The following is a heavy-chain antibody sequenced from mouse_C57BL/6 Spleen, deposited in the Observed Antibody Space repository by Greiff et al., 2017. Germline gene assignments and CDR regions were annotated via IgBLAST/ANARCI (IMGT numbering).Heavy chain of an antibody. CDR3: ARSDYDEDFDV. J-gene: IGHJ1*03. D-gene: IGHD2-4*01. Sequence: QVQLQQSGPELVKPGASVKISCKASGYAFSSSWMNWVKQRPGKGLEWIGRIYPGDGDTNYNGKFKGKATLTADKSSSTAYMQLSSLTSEDSAVYVCARSDYDEDFDVWGTGTTVTVSS. CDR1: GYAFSSSW. CDR2: IYPGDGDT. V-gene: IGHV1-82*01.